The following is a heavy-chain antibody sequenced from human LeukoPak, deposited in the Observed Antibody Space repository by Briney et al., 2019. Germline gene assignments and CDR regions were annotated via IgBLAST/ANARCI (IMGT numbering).Heavy chain of an antibody. V-gene: IGHV3-30*02. Sequence: GGSLRLSCAASGFTFSSFGIHWVRQATGKGLEWVAFIRFDGSKKYSADSVKGRFTISRDNSKNTLYLQMNSLRAEDTAVYYCAKEVLGYCSSTSCPPGYMDVWGKGTTVTVSS. D-gene: IGHD2-2*01. J-gene: IGHJ6*03. CDR2: IRFDGSKK. CDR3: AKEVLGYCSSTSCPPGYMDV. CDR1: GFTFSSFG.